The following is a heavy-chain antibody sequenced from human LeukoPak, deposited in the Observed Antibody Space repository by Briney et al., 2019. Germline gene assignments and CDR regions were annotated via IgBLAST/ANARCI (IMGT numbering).Heavy chain of an antibody. CDR1: GGSISSSSYY. V-gene: IGHV4-39*07. Sequence: SETLSLTCTVSGGSISSSSYYWGWIRQPPGKGLEWIGSIYYSGSTYYNPSLKSRVTISVDTSKNQFSLKLSSVTAADTAVYYCAGAGYSSGWRFDYWGQGTLVTVSS. D-gene: IGHD6-19*01. CDR3: AGAGYSSGWRFDY. CDR2: IYYSGST. J-gene: IGHJ4*02.